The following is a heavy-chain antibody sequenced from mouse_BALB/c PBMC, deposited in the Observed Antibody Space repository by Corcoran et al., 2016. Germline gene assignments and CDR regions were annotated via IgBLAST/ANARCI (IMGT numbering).Heavy chain of an antibody. CDR3: ARGRYYGSSLDY. V-gene: IGHV9-1*02. J-gene: IGHJ2*01. Sequence: QIQLVQSGPELKKPGETVKISCKASGYTFTNYGMNWVKQAPGKGLKWMGWINTYTGEPTYADDFKGRFAFSLETSASTAYLQINNLKNEDMATYFCARGRYYGSSLDYGGQGTTLTVSS. CDR2: INTYTGEP. D-gene: IGHD1-1*01. CDR1: GYTFTNYG.